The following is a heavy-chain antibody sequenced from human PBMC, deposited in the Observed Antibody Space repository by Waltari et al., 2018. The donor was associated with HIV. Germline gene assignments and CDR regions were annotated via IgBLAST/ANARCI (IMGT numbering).Heavy chain of an antibody. Sequence: QVQLVQSGAEVKKPGASVKVSCKASGYTFTGYYMHWVRQAPGQGLEWMGLIKPKSGGKNYAQKFQGRVTMTRDTSISTAYMELSRLRSDDTAVYYCARDDRKYYDSSGYYYVSDYWGQGTLVTVSS. D-gene: IGHD3-22*01. CDR2: IKPKSGGK. CDR1: GYTFTGYY. J-gene: IGHJ4*02. CDR3: ARDDRKYYDSSGYYYVSDY. V-gene: IGHV1-2*06.